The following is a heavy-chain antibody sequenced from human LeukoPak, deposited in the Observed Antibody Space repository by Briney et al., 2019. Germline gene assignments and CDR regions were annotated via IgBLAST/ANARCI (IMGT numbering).Heavy chain of an antibody. CDR3: ARASNYVFDY. D-gene: IGHD1-7*01. V-gene: IGHV3-48*01. CDR1: GFTFSTYS. Sequence: GGSLRLSCAASGFTFSTYSMGWVLQAPGKGLEWVSYISGRSSTIYYPDSVKGRFTISRDNAKNSLYLQMDSLRAEDTAVYYCARASNYVFDYWGQGTLVTVSS. CDR2: ISGRSSTI. J-gene: IGHJ4*02.